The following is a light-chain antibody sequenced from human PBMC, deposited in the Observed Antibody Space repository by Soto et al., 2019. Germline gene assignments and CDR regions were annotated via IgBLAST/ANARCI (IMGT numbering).Light chain of an antibody. V-gene: IGKV1-12*02. J-gene: IGKJ1*01. CDR1: HDVRSW. Sequence: DIQMTQSPSSVSASVGDRVTISCRASHDVRSWLAWYQQKPGKAPNLLIYGASTLQSGVPSRFSGRGSGTDFTLIISSLQPEDFATYYCQQANGDPLTFGQGTKVEIK. CDR3: QQANGDPLT. CDR2: GAS.